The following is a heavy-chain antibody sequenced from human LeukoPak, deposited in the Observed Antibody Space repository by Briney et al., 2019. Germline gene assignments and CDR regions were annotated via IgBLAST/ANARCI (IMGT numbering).Heavy chain of an antibody. CDR3: ATGRDYFGSGNNDAFDI. V-gene: IGHV1-2*04. CDR2: INPNSGGT. CDR1: GYTFTGYY. D-gene: IGHD3-10*01. Sequence: ASVKVSCKASGYTFTGYYMHWLRQAPGQGLEWLGWINPNSGGTNFAQKFQGWVTMTRDTSITTAYMELSRLRSDDTAVYYCATGRDYFGSGNNDAFDIWGQGTMVTVSS. J-gene: IGHJ3*02.